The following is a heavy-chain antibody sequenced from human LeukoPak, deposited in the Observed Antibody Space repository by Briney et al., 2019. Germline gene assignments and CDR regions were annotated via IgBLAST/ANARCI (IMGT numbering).Heavy chain of an antibody. CDR1: GGTFSSSA. J-gene: IGHJ6*02. V-gene: IGHV1-69*04. D-gene: IGHD5-18*01. CDR3: ARDQGLTAPPPYGLDV. CDR2: IIPVLNIT. Sequence: SVKVSCKTSGGTFSSSAITWVRQAPGQGLEWIGRIIPVLNITTYAQKFQGSVTITADTSTSTVYMELSSLRSEETTVYYCARDQGLTAPPPYGLDVWGQGTTVIVSS.